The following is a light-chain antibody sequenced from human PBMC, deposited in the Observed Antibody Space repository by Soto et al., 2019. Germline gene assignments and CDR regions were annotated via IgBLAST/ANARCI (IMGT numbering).Light chain of an antibody. CDR2: VAS. CDR1: QSVSNSY. Sequence: EIVLTQSPGTLSLSPGERATLSCRASQSVSNSYLAWYQQKPGQAPRLLIYVASNRATGIPDRFSGSGSGTDFTLTISRLEPEDFAVYYCQQYGSSPSFGQGTKVEIK. V-gene: IGKV3-20*01. CDR3: QQYGSSPS. J-gene: IGKJ1*01.